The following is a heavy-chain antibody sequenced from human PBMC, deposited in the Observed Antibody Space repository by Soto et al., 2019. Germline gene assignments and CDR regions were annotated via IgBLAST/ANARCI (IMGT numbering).Heavy chain of an antibody. CDR3: AREYYYGMVV. J-gene: IGHJ6*02. CDR1: GFTFSDYY. V-gene: IGHV3-11*05. Sequence: QVQLVESGGGLVRPGGSLRLSCAASGFTFSDYYMTWIRQAPGKGLEWVSYITGSSDYTNYADSVKGRITISRDNVKNSLYLKMNSLRAEDTAVYYCAREYYYGMVVWGQGTTVTVSS. CDR2: ITGSSDYT.